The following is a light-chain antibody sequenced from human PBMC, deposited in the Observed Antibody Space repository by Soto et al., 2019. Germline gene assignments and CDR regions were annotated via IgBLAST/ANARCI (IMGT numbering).Light chain of an antibody. CDR3: QQYGSSRWT. CDR1: QSVSSSY. CDR2: GAS. Sequence: EIVLTQSPGTLSVSPGERATLSCRASQSVSSSYLAWYQQNRGQAPRLLIYGASSRATGIPDRFSGSGSGTDFTLTISRLEPEDFAVYYCQQYGSSRWTFGQGTKVEIK. J-gene: IGKJ1*01. V-gene: IGKV3-20*01.